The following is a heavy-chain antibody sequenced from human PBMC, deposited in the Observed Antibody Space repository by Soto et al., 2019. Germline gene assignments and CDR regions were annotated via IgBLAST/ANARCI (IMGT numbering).Heavy chain of an antibody. CDR1: GVSMTSYF. J-gene: IGHJ3*02. CDR3: ARFQYTVVTPIDM. Sequence: SETLSPTCTVSGVSMTSYFRSWIRQTPGKGLDWIAPISYSGNTNTNPSLKGRVTISMDTSKNQISLRLTSVTAADTAMYYCARFQYTVVTPIDMWGQGTIVTVSS. CDR2: ISYSGNT. D-gene: IGHD2-21*02. V-gene: IGHV4-59*01.